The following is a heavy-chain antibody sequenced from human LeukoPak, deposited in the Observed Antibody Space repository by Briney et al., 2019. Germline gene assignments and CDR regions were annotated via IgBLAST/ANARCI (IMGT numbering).Heavy chain of an antibody. CDR1: GYTFNTYG. V-gene: IGHV1-69*04. CDR2: IIPILGIA. CDR3: ARGYGQVKGVVTVLDV. Sequence: SVKVSCKASGYTFNTYGISWVRQAPGQGLEWMGRIIPILGIANYAQKFQGRVTITADKSTSTAYMVLSSLRSEDTAVYYCARGYGQVKGVVTVLDVWGQGTTVTVSS. D-gene: IGHD2-21*02. J-gene: IGHJ6*02.